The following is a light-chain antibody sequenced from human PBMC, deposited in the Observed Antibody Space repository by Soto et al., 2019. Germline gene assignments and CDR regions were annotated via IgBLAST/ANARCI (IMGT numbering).Light chain of an antibody. Sequence: DIQMTQSPVSLSASVGDRVTITCRASQTISRNLNWYQQKPGKAPKLLIFAASSLQSGVPLRFSGSGSGTDFTLTISSLQPEDFANYYCQQSYDTPFTFGGGTKVEIK. J-gene: IGKJ4*01. CDR2: AAS. CDR3: QQSYDTPFT. CDR1: QTISRN. V-gene: IGKV1-39*01.